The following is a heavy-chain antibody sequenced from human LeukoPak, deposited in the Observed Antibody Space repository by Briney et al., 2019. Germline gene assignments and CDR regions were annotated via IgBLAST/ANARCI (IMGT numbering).Heavy chain of an antibody. J-gene: IGHJ3*02. V-gene: IGHV3-7*01. CDR2: IKQDGSEK. Sequence: PGGSLRLSCAASGFTFSSYWMSWARQAPGKGLEWVANIKQDGSEKYYVDSVKGRFTISRDNAKNSLYLQMNSLRAEDTAVYYCARGATMVRGYAFDIWGQGTMATVSS. CDR3: ARGATMVRGYAFDI. CDR1: GFTFSSYW. D-gene: IGHD3-10*01.